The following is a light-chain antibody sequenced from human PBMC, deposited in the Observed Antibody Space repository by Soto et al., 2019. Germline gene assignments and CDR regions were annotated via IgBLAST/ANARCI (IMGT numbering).Light chain of an antibody. CDR3: QQHGSSGT. CDR2: GAS. V-gene: IGKV3-20*01. CDR1: QTVTSNY. Sequence: EIVLTQSPGTLSSSPGERATLSCRASQTVTSNYLAWYQQKPGQAPRLLFFGASIRATGLPDRFSGGGSGTDFTLTISRLEPEDFAVYYCQQHGSSGTFGQGTKVDIK. J-gene: IGKJ1*01.